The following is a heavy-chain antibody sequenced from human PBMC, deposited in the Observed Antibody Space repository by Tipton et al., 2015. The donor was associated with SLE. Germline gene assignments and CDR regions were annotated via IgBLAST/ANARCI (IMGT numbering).Heavy chain of an antibody. D-gene: IGHD4-17*01. CDR3: ARRDSGRYDYGDYAQGVYAFDI. V-gene: IGHV4-39*07. Sequence: LRLSCTVSGASVDRSGFYWGWLRQSPGKGLEWIGTVYYRGTTYYNPSLKSPVTISVDMSKNQFSLKLHSVTAADTAVYYCARRDSGRYDYGDYAQGVYAFDIWGQGTMVSVSS. J-gene: IGHJ3*02. CDR2: VYYRGTT. CDR1: GASVDRSGFY.